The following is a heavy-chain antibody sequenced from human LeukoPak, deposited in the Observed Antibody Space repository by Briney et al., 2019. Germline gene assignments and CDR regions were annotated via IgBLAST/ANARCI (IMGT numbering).Heavy chain of an antibody. CDR3: ARARGYFYYFDY. Sequence: PSETLSLTCTVSGGSISRYYWSWIRQPPGKGLGWIGYIYYSGSTNYNPSLKSRVTISVDTSKNQFSLKLSSVTAADTAVYYCARARGYFYYFDYWGQGTLVTVAS. CDR1: GGSISRYY. CDR2: IYYSGST. J-gene: IGHJ4*02. D-gene: IGHD3-3*01. V-gene: IGHV4-59*01.